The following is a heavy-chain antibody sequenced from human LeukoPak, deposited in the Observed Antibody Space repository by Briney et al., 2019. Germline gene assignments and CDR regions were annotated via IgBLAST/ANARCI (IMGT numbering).Heavy chain of an antibody. CDR3: AKYSSYYYYGMDV. CDR2: IKQDGSEK. V-gene: IGHV3-7*01. CDR1: GFTFSSYA. D-gene: IGHD2/OR15-2a*01. J-gene: IGHJ6*02. Sequence: GGSLRLSCAASGFTFSSYAMSWVRQAPGKGLEWVANIKQDGSEKYYVDSVKGRFTISRDNAKNSLYLQMNNLRAEDTAVYYCAKYSSYYYYGMDVWGQGTTVTVSS.